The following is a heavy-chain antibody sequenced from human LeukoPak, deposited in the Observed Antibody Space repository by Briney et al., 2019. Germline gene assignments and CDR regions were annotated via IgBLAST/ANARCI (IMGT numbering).Heavy chain of an antibody. V-gene: IGHV1-69*05. CDR1: GGTFISYA. Sequence: SVTVSFQASGGTFISYAISWVRQAPGQGLEWMGGIILIFGTANYEQKFQGRVTITTDESTSTAYMELSSLRSEDTAVYYCARDGPSGYDYSFDYWGQGTLVTVSS. CDR3: ARDGPSGYDYSFDY. D-gene: IGHD5-12*01. J-gene: IGHJ4*02. CDR2: IILIFGTA.